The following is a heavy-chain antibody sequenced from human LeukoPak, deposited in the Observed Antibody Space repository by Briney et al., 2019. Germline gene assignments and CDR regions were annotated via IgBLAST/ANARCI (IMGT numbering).Heavy chain of an antibody. CDR3: ATVRYDYYYDSSGYYPFDY. V-gene: IGHV1-24*01. D-gene: IGHD3-22*01. CDR2: FDPEDGET. Sequence: ASVKVSCKVSGNTLTELSMHWVRQAPGKGLEWMGGFDPEDGETIYAQKFQGRVTMTEDTSTDTAYMELSSLRSEDTAVYYCATVRYDYYYDSSGYYPFDYWGQGTLVTVSS. J-gene: IGHJ4*02. CDR1: GNTLTELS.